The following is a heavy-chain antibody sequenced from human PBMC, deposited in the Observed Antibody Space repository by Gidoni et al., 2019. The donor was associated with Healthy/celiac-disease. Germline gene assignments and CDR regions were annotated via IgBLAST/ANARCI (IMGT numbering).Heavy chain of an antibody. D-gene: IGHD6-6*01. J-gene: IGHJ4*02. CDR1: GFTFDDYA. V-gene: IGHV3-9*01. CDR2: ISWNSGSI. CDR3: ATLGGIAARPGYFDY. Sequence: EVQLVATGGGLVQPGRSLRLSCAASGFTFDDYAMHWVRQAPGKGLGWVSGISWNSGSIGYADSVKGRFTISRDNAKNSLYLQMNSLRAEDTALYYCATLGGIAARPGYFDYWGQGTLVTVSS.